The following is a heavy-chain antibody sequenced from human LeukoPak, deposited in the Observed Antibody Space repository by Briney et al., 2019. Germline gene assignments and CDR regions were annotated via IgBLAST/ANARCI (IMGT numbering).Heavy chain of an antibody. V-gene: IGHV1-8*01. Sequence: ASVKVFCKASGYTFTSYGINWVRQATGQGLEWMGWMNPNSGNTGYAQKFQGRVTMTRNTSISTAYMELSSLRSEDTAVYYCARGPYPYQLLYRGDDWFDPRGQGTLVTVSS. CDR1: GYTFTSYG. CDR2: MNPNSGNT. D-gene: IGHD2-2*02. J-gene: IGHJ5*02. CDR3: ARGPYPYQLLYRGDDWFDP.